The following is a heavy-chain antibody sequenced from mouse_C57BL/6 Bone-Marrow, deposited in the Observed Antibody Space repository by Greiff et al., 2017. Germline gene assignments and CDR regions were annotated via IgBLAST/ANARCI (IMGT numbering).Heavy chain of an antibody. CDR1: GFTFSDYG. Sequence: EVKLMESGGGLVKPGGSLKLSCAASGFTFSDYGMHWVRQAPEQGLEWVAYISSGSSTIYYADSVKGRFTISRDNAKNTLFLQMTSLRSEDTAMYYCARGRSLDYWGQGTTLTVSS. V-gene: IGHV5-17*01. J-gene: IGHJ2*01. CDR3: ARGRSLDY. CDR2: ISSGSSTI.